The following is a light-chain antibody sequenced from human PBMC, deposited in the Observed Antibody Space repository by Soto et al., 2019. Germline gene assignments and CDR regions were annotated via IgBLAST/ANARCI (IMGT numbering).Light chain of an antibody. V-gene: IGKV1-39*01. CDR3: QQSYSSPLT. J-gene: IGKJ4*01. CDR1: QSISSY. Sequence: DIQMTQSPSSLSASVGDRVTITCRASQSISSYLNWYQQKPGKAPKLLIYAASSLQSGVPSRFSGSGSGKDSTLTSSSLQHEDFATYYCQQSYSSPLTFGGGTKVEIK. CDR2: AAS.